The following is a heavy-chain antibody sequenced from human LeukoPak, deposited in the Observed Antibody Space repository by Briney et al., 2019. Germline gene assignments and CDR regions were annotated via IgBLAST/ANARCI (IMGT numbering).Heavy chain of an antibody. J-gene: IGHJ3*02. V-gene: IGHV3-9*01. CDR2: MSWNSGSI. D-gene: IGHD2-8*01. CDR1: GFTFDDYG. Sequence: PGGSLRLSCAASGFTFDDYGMHWVRQAPGKGLEWVSGMSWNSGSIGYADSVKGRFTISRDNAKNSLYLQMNSLRVEDTALYYCAKGLYFGAFDIWGQGTMVTVSS. CDR3: AKGLYFGAFDI.